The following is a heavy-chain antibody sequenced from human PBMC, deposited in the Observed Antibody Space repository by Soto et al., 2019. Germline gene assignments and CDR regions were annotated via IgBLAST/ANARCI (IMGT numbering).Heavy chain of an antibody. V-gene: IGHV4-38-2*01. CDR1: GDSISSGYY. CDR2: IHYSGST. D-gene: IGHD2-8*01. Sequence: SETLSLTCAVSGDSISSGYYWAWIRQSPGKGLEWIGNIHYSGSTYYMASLRSRITLSVDTAKNQFSLGLTCVTAGDTAVYYCARHEGNGNVWPLDYWGQGILVTVSS. J-gene: IGHJ4*02. CDR3: ARHEGNGNVWPLDY.